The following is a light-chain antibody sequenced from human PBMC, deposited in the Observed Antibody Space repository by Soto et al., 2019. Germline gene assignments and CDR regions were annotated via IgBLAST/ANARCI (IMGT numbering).Light chain of an antibody. CDR2: KAS. Sequence: IQIAPCRATVYSSVGDRVTITCRAIQTISSWLAWYQQKAGKAPKLLIYKASTLKSGVPSRFRGSGSGTQFTLTISIRKPADFETYYCKHYNSYSEAFGEGTKVDIK. CDR1: QTISSW. CDR3: KHYNSYSEA. V-gene: IGKV1-5*03. J-gene: IGKJ1*01.